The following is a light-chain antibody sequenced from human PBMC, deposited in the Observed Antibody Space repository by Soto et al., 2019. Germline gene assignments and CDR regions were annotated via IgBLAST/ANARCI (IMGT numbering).Light chain of an antibody. J-gene: IGKJ1*01. CDR2: GTS. CDR1: QGISSW. CDR3: QQANSFPWT. V-gene: IGKV1-12*01. Sequence: DIRMTQSQSSVSASVGDRVTINCRASQGISSWLAWYQQKPGEAPKLLIHGTSSLQSGVPSRFSGSGSGTDFTLTISSLQPEDFATYYCQQANSFPWTFGPGTKVEIK.